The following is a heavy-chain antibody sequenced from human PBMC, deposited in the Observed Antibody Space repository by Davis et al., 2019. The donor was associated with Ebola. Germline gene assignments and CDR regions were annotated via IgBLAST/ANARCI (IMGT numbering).Heavy chain of an antibody. CDR3: AKDRGTYYYGSGSYTYYGMDV. V-gene: IGHV3-23*01. CDR1: GFTFSSYA. CDR2: ISGSGGST. J-gene: IGHJ6*02. D-gene: IGHD3-10*01. Sequence: PGGSLRLSCAASGFTFSSYAMSWVRQAPGKGLEWVSAISGSGGSTYYADSVKGRFTISRDNSKNTLYLQMNSLRAEDTAVYYCAKDRGTYYYGSGSYTYYGMDVWGQGTTVTVSS.